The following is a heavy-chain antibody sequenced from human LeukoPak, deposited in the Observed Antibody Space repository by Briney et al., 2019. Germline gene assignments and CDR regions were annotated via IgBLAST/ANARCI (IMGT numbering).Heavy chain of an antibody. Sequence: GGSLRLSCAASGFRFSDYYMSWIRQVPGSGLEWLSYISGNTPTIYYADSVKGRFTISRDNDKNSLYLHMNSLRAEDTAVYYCARDHNNWNYGVIDLWGQGTLVSVSS. CDR2: ISGNTPTI. CDR3: ARDHNNWNYGVIDL. J-gene: IGHJ5*02. D-gene: IGHD1-7*01. CDR1: GFRFSDYY. V-gene: IGHV3-11*04.